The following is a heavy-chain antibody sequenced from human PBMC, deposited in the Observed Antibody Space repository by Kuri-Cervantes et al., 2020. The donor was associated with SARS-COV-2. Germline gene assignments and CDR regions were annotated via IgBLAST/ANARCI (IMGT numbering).Heavy chain of an antibody. CDR2: MNPNSGNT. CDR3: ARERILTGPLHWDYGMDV. CDR1: GYTFTSYE. Sequence: ASVKVSCKASGYTFTSYEINWVRQATGQGLEWMGWMNPNSGNTGYAQKFQGRVTMTRNTSISTAYMELSSLRSEDTAVYYCARERILTGPLHWDYGMDVWGQGTTVTVSS. J-gene: IGHJ6*02. D-gene: IGHD3-9*01. V-gene: IGHV1-8*01.